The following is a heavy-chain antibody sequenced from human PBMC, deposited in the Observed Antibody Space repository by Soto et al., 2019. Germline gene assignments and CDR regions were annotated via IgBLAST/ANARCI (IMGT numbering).Heavy chain of an antibody. V-gene: IGHV1-2*04. CDR1: GYTFTGYY. Sequence: QVQLVQSGAEVKKPGASVKVSCKASGYTFTGYYMHWVRQAPGQGLEWMGWINPNSGGTNYAQKFQGWVTMTRDTSISTAYMELSRLRSDDTAVYYCARDGEMATPGAAFDIWGQGTMVTVSS. D-gene: IGHD5-12*01. CDR3: ARDGEMATPGAAFDI. CDR2: INPNSGGT. J-gene: IGHJ3*02.